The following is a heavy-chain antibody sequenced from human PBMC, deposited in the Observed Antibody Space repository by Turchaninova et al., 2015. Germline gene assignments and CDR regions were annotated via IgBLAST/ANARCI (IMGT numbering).Heavy chain of an antibody. CDR2: IYWDDDK. V-gene: IGHV2-5*02. J-gene: IGHJ5*02. Sequence: QITLKESGPTLVKPTQTLTLTCVVSGFSVSTSGVGVGWIRQPPGKALEWLALIYWDDDKIYRPSLKSRLTVTKDTTNNQVILTMTNMDPLDTATYYCAHSSEEYTTSSFSFDPWGQGTLVTVSS. CDR3: AHSSEEYTTSSFSFDP. CDR1: GFSVSTSGVG. D-gene: IGHD6-6*01.